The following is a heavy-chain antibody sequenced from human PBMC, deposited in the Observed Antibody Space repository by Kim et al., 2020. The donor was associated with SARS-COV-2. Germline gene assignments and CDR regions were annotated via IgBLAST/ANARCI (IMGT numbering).Heavy chain of an antibody. CDR1: GFTFSSYG. CDR2: ISYDGSNK. D-gene: IGHD3-3*01. Sequence: GGSLRLSCAASGFTFSSYGMHWVRQAPGKGLEWVAVISYDGSNKYYADSVKGRFTISRDNSKNTLYLQMNSLRAEDTAVYYCAKGLHFVEWLLSLDYWGQGTLVTVSS. V-gene: IGHV3-30*18. J-gene: IGHJ4*02. CDR3: AKGLHFVEWLLSLDY.